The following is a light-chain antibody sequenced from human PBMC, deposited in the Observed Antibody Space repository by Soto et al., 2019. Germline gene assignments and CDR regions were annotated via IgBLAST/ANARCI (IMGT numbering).Light chain of an antibody. J-gene: IGLJ3*02. CDR1: SSDVGGYNY. CDR2: EVS. Sequence: QSALTQPASVSGSPGQSITISCTGTSSDVGGYNYVSWYQQHPGKAPKLMIYEVSKRPSGVPDRFSASKSGNTASLTVSGLQPEDEADYYCSSYAGRNTLVFGGGTKVTVL. CDR3: SSYAGRNTLV. V-gene: IGLV2-8*01.